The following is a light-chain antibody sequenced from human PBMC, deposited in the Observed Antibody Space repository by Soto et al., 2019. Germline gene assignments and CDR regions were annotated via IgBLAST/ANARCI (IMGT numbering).Light chain of an antibody. CDR1: QSISSW. J-gene: IGKJ4*01. V-gene: IGKV1-5*03. CDR3: QPHSTDGR. CDR2: KAS. Sequence: CRAIQSISSWLAWYQQKPGKAPNLLIYKASTLESGVPSRFSGSGSGTEDRLLISRLQSDDVVPNYWQPHSTDGRVGGGTKVEIK.